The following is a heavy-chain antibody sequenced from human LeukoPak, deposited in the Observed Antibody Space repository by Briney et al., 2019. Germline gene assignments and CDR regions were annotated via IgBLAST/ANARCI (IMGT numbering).Heavy chain of an antibody. CDR3: ARPSINDYGDFGY. J-gene: IGHJ4*02. V-gene: IGHV3-21*01. CDR1: GFTFSTYN. D-gene: IGHD4-17*01. CDR2: ISGTSRSTYI. Sequence: GGSLRLSCAASGFTFSTYNMHWVRQAPGKGLEWVSSISGTSRSTYIYYADSVKGRFTISRENAENSLYLQMNSLRAEDTAVYYCARPSINDYGDFGYWGQGTLVTVSS.